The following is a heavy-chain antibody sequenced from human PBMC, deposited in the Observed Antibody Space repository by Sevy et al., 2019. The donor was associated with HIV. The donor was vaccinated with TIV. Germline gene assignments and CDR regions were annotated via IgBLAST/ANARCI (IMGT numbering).Heavy chain of an antibody. V-gene: IGHV3-23*01. Sequence: GGSLRLSCKPSGFTFISYAMNWVRQVPGKGLDWVSTIYDTNYGSGGGTYYGDSMKGRFTISRDTSKPTVYLQMNSLRTEDTAVYYGAGGRYDSSGSFDAFDIWGQGTMVTVSS. CDR3: AGGRYDSSGSFDAFDI. J-gene: IGHJ3*02. CDR1: GFTFISYA. D-gene: IGHD3-22*01. CDR2: IYDTNYGSGGGT.